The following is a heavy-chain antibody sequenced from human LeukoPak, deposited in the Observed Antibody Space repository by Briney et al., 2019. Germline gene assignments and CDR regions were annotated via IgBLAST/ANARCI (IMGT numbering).Heavy chain of an antibody. V-gene: IGHV3-74*03. CDR3: AKANYGSGSFDY. J-gene: IGHJ4*02. CDR1: GFTFSRYW. Sequence: PGGSLRLSCAASGFTFSRYWMHWVRQGPGKGLVWVAQINGDGSYTTYADSMKGRLSISRDNSKNTLYLQMNSLRAEDTGMYYCAKANYGSGSFDYWGQGTLVTVSS. CDR2: INGDGSYT. D-gene: IGHD3-10*01.